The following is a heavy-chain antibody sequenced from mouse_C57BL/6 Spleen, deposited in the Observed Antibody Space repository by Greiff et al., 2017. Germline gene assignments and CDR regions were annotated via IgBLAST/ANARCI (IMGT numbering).Heavy chain of an antibody. J-gene: IGHJ3*01. CDR2: INPNYGTS. CDR1: GYSFTDYN. V-gene: IGHV1-39*01. CDR3: ASSLNWDVGGAWFAY. D-gene: IGHD4-1*02. Sequence: EVHLVESGPELVKPGASVKISCKASGYSFTDYNMNWVKQSNGKSLEWIGVINPNYGTSSYNQKFKGKATLTVDQSSSTAYMQLNSLTSEDSAVYYCASSLNWDVGGAWFAYWGQGTLVTVSA.